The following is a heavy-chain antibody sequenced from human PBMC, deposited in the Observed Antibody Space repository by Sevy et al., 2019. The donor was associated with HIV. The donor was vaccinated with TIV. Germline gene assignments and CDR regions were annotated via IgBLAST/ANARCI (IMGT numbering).Heavy chain of an antibody. CDR2: IYSNGNS. D-gene: IGHD6-19*01. CDR3: AREGGASSAWFENSFGP. J-gene: IGHJ5*02. Sequence: SETLSLTCTVSGGSITSYSWSWIRQPAGKGLEWLGRIYSNGNSNYNPSLKSRVTMSVDTSKNQFSLKLTSVNAADTAVYFCAREGGASSAWFENSFGPWGQGTLVTVSS. CDR1: GGSITSYS. V-gene: IGHV4-4*07.